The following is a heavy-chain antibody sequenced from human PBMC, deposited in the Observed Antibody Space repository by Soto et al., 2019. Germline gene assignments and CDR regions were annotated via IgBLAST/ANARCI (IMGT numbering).Heavy chain of an antibody. D-gene: IGHD2-2*01. V-gene: IGHV4-34*01. J-gene: IGHJ6*02. CDR2: INHSGST. CDR3: ARGVYCSSTSCYWGMDV. CDR1: GGSFSGYY. Sequence: QVQLQQWGAGLLKPSETLSLTCAVYGGSFSGYYWSWIRQPPGKGLEWIGEINHSGSTNYNPSLKSRVTISVDTSKNQFSLKLSSGTAADTAVYYCARGVYCSSTSCYWGMDVWGQGTTVTVSS.